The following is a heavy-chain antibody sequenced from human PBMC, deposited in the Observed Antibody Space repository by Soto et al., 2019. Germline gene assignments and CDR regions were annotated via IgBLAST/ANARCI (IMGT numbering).Heavy chain of an antibody. CDR3: ARHARPIVVVVAATPDYFDY. CDR2: IYYSGST. CDR1: GGSISSSSYY. J-gene: IGHJ4*02. Sequence: QLQLQESGPGLVKPSETLSLTCTVSGGSISSSSYYWGWIRQPPGKGLEWIGSIYYSGSTYYNPSLKSRVTISVDTSKNQFSLKLSSVTAADTAVYYCARHARPIVVVVAATPDYFDYWGQGTLVTVSS. D-gene: IGHD2-15*01. V-gene: IGHV4-39*01.